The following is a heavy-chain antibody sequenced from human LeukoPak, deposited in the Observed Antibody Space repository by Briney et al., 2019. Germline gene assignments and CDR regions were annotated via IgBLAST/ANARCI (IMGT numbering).Heavy chain of an antibody. J-gene: IGHJ4*02. CDR3: ARDSTVTKFDY. CDR2: ISSSSSTI. D-gene: IGHD4-17*01. Sequence: GGSLRLSCAASGFTSSSYSMNWVRQAPGKGLEWVSYISSSSSTIYYADSVKGRFTISRDNAKNSLYLQMNSLRAEDTAVYYCARDSTVTKFDYWGQGTLVTVSS. V-gene: IGHV3-48*01. CDR1: GFTSSSYS.